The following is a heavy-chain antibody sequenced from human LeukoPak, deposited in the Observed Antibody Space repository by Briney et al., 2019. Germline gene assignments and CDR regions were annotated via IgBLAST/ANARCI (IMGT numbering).Heavy chain of an antibody. CDR3: AAGDQYYFDY. D-gene: IGHD2-21*02. CDR1: GFTFSSYG. V-gene: IGHV3-30*03. J-gene: IGHJ4*02. CDR2: ISYDGSNK. Sequence: GRSLRLSCAASGFTFSSYGMHWLRQAPGKGLEWVAVISYDGSNKYYADSVKGRFTISRDNSKNTLYLQMNSLRAEDTAVYYCAAGDQYYFDYWGQGTLVTVSS.